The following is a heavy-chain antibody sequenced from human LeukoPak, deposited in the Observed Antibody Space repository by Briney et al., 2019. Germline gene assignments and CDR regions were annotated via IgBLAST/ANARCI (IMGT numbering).Heavy chain of an antibody. Sequence: SETLSLTCTVSGDSISSFFWSWIRQPPGKGLEWIGYNSHSGSPNYNPSLKSRVTLSADTSKNQFSLRLTSVVATDTALYYCARLSISAPNNAFDIWGQGTTVTVSS. J-gene: IGHJ3*02. D-gene: IGHD6-6*01. CDR3: ARLSISAPNNAFDI. V-gene: IGHV4-59*12. CDR2: NSHSGSP. CDR1: GDSISSFF.